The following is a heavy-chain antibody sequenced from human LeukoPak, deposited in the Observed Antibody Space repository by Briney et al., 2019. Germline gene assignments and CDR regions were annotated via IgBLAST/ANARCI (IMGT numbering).Heavy chain of an antibody. CDR2: ISGSGGST. CDR1: GFTVSSNY. CDR3: AKDIYDGLFSVVSSWYPFDY. V-gene: IGHV3-23*01. Sequence: HPGGSLRLSCAASGFTVSSNYMSWVRQAPGKGLEWVSAISGSGGSTYYADSVKGRFTISRDNSKNTLYLQMNSLRAEDTAVYYCAKDIYDGLFSVVSSWYPFDYWGQGTLVTVSS. D-gene: IGHD6-13*01. J-gene: IGHJ4*02.